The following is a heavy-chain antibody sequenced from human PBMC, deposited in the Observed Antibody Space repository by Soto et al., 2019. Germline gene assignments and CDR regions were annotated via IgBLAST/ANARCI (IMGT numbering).Heavy chain of an antibody. CDR1: GFTFSSYA. Sequence: EVQLLESGGGLVQPGGSLRLSCAASGFTFSSYAMSWVRQAPGKGLEWVSAISGSGGSTYYADSVKGRFTISRDNSKNTLYLQMNCLRAEDTAVYYCAKAPYDFWSGYSPLDFDYWGQGTLVTVSS. D-gene: IGHD3-3*01. CDR3: AKAPYDFWSGYSPLDFDY. J-gene: IGHJ4*02. V-gene: IGHV3-23*01. CDR2: ISGSGGST.